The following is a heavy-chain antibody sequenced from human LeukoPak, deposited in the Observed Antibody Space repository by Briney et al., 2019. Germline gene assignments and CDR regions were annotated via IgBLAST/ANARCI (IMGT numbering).Heavy chain of an antibody. CDR1: GFTFSSYS. V-gene: IGHV3-21*01. CDR3: TRDPYSSGWYKDAFDI. J-gene: IGHJ3*02. CDR2: ISGSSSYI. Sequence: GGSLRLSCAASGFTFSSYSMNWVRQAPGKGLEWVSSISGSSSYINYADSVKGRFTISRDNAQNSLFLQLNSLRAEDTAVYYCTRDPYSSGWYKDAFDIWGQGTMVTVSS. D-gene: IGHD6-19*01.